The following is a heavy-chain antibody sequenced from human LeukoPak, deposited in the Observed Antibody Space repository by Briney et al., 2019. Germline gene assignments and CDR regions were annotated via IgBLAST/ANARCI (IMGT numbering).Heavy chain of an antibody. V-gene: IGHV1-18*01. J-gene: IGHJ5*02. Sequence: GASVKVSCKASGYTFTSYGISWVRQAPGQGLEWMGWISAYNGNTNYAQKLQGRVTMTTDTSTSTAYMELRSLRSDDTAVYYCARATGEENSSGWYLWFDPWGQGTLVTVSS. CDR2: ISAYNGNT. CDR3: ARATGEENSSGWYLWFDP. D-gene: IGHD6-19*01. CDR1: GYTFTSYG.